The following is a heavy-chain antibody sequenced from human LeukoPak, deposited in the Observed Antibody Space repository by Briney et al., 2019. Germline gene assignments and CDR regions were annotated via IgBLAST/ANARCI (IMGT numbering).Heavy chain of an antibody. CDR3: ARDYDSSGYYYFDY. CDR1: GFTFCSYG. J-gene: IGHJ4*02. V-gene: IGHV3-33*01. CDR2: IWYDGSNK. D-gene: IGHD3-22*01. Sequence: GRSLRLSCAASGFTFCSYGMHWVRQAPGKGLEWVAVIWYDGSNKYYADSVKGRFTISRDNSKNTLYLQMNSLRAEDTAVYYCARDYDSSGYYYFDYWGQGTLVTVSS.